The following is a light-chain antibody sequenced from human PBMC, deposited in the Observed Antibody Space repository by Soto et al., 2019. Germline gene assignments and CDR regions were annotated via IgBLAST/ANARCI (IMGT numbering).Light chain of an antibody. CDR2: DAS. J-gene: IGKJ4*01. CDR1: QSVSTY. V-gene: IGKV3-11*01. CDR3: QQRRLWLT. Sequence: DIGLTQSPATLSLSPGDRATLFCRANQSVSTYLNWYQQKRGQAPRLLIFDASNRAAGIPARFSGSGSGTDFTLTISSLDPEDFAVYFCQQRRLWLTFGGGTKVE.